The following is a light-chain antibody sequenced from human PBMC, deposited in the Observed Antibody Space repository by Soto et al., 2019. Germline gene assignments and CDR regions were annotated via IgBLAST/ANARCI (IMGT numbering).Light chain of an antibody. CDR1: QSVTNY. Sequence: EIVLTQSPATLSLSPGERATLSYRASQSVTNYLTWNQQKPGQAPRLLIYDASNRATGIPARFSGSGSGTDFTLIVSSLEPEDFAVYYCQQYGSSPLWTFGQGTKVEIK. CDR2: DAS. V-gene: IGKV3-11*01. CDR3: QQYGSSPLWT. J-gene: IGKJ1*01.